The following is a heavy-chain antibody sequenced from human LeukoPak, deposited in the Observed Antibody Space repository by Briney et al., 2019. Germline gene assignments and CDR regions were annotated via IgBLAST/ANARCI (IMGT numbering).Heavy chain of an antibody. CDR1: GFTFSSYE. Sequence: GGSLRLSCAASGFTFSSYEMNWVRQAPGKGLEWVSYISSSGSTIYYADSVKGRFTISRDNAKNSLYLQLNSLRAEDTAVYYCARDHSQYTYGSFYYYYYMDVWGKGTTVTISS. V-gene: IGHV3-48*03. CDR3: ARDHSQYTYGSFYYYYYMDV. J-gene: IGHJ6*03. D-gene: IGHD5-18*01. CDR2: ISSSGSTI.